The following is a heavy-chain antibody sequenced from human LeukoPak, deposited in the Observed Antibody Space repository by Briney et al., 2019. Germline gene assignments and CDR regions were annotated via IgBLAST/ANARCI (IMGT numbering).Heavy chain of an antibody. CDR1: GGSISSGSYY. D-gene: IGHD1-26*01. Sequence: PSQTLSLTCTVSGGSISSGSYYWSWIRQPAGKGLEWVGRIYTSGSTNYNPSLKSRVTISVDTSKNQFSLKLSSVTAADTAVYYCARLSVIVGAALEYYYYYMDVWGQGTTVTVSS. CDR2: IYTSGST. CDR3: ARLSVIVGAALEYYYYYMDV. V-gene: IGHV4-61*02. J-gene: IGHJ6*03.